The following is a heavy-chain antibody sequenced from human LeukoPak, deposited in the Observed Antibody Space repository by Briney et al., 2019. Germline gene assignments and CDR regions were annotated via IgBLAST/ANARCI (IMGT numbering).Heavy chain of an antibody. Sequence: GASVKVSCKASGYTFTSYYMHWVRQAPGQGLEWMGGIIPIFGTANYAQKFQGRVTITADESTSTAYMELSSLRSEDTAVYYCARGSWNPFDYWGQGTLVTVSS. D-gene: IGHD1-1*01. J-gene: IGHJ4*02. CDR3: ARGSWNPFDY. CDR1: GYTFTSYY. V-gene: IGHV1-69*13. CDR2: IIPIFGTA.